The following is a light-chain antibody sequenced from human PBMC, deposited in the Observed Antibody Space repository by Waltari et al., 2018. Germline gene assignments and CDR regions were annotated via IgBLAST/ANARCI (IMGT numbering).Light chain of an antibody. J-gene: IGLJ3*02. V-gene: IGLV2-23*02. CDR3: CSYAGSAISV. Sequence: QSALTQTATVSGSPGQSITISCTGTSSDIGTYNLVSWYQQHPGKAPTLIIYDVNKRPSVGSNRFSGSKSGNTASLTISGLQAADEADYYCCSYAGSAISVFGGGTKVTVL. CDR1: SSDIGTYNL. CDR2: DVN.